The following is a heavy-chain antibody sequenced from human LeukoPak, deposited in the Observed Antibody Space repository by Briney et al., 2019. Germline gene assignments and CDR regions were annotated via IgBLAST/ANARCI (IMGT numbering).Heavy chain of an antibody. D-gene: IGHD2-2*01. Sequence: PSETLSLTCAVHGGSFSGYYWSWIRQPPGKGLEWIGEINHSGSTNYNPSLKSRVTISVDTSKNQFSLKLSSVTAADTAVYYCARVTLHCSSTSCAAEYFQHWGQGTLVTVSS. CDR3: ARVTLHCSSTSCAAEYFQH. CDR1: GGSFSGYY. V-gene: IGHV4-34*01. CDR2: INHSGST. J-gene: IGHJ1*01.